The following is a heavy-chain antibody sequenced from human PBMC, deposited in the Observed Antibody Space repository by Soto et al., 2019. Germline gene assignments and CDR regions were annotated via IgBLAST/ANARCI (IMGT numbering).Heavy chain of an antibody. J-gene: IGHJ5*02. CDR2: ISSSSSYI. CDR3: ARDLWGSWFDP. D-gene: IGHD3-16*01. CDR1: GFTFSSYS. Sequence: EGSLRLSCAASGFTFSSYSMNWVRQAPGKGLEWVSSISSSSSYIYYADSVKGRFTISRDNAKNSLYLQMNSLRAEDTAVYYCARDLWGSWFDPWGQGTLVTVSS. V-gene: IGHV3-21*01.